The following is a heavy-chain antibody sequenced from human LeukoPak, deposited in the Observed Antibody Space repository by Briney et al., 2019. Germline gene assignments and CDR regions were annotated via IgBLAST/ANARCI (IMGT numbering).Heavy chain of an antibody. CDR2: VDHTGST. D-gene: IGHD1-1*01. Sequence: PSETLSLTCSVSDDSITMYYWTWIRQPQGKGLEWIGYVDHTGSTNFNPSLNGRVSISRDTTNNLFSLRLRSVTAADTAVYFCARGRVSSSTWYSTYYYYFYMDVWGKGTTVTVSS. CDR1: DDSITMYY. V-gene: IGHV4-59*01. CDR3: ARGRVSSSTWYSTYYYYFYMDV. J-gene: IGHJ6*03.